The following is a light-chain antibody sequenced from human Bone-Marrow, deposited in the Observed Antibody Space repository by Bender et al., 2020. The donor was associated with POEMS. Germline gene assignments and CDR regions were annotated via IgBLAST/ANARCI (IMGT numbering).Light chain of an antibody. Sequence: QSALTQPVSVSGSPGQSITISCTGTSSDVGRYDLVSWYQQHPGKAPKFMIYEVNKRPSGVSNRFSGSKSDNTASLTISGLQAEDEADFYCCSYADNSVWVFGGGTKLTVL. V-gene: IGLV2-23*02. CDR3: CSYADNSVWV. J-gene: IGLJ3*02. CDR1: SSDVGRYDL. CDR2: EVN.